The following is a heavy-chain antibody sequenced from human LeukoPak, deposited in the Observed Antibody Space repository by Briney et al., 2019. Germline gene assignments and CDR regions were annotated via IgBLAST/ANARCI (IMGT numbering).Heavy chain of an antibody. CDR2: ISSSGSTI. CDR1: GFTFSDYY. CDR3: AKNYLAAGVDWFDP. Sequence: GGSLRLSCAASGFTFSDYYMSWIPPAPGKGLEWVSYISSSGSTIYYADSVKGRFTISRDNAKNSLYLQMNSLRAEDTAVYYCAKNYLAAGVDWFDPWGQGTLVTVSS. D-gene: IGHD6-13*01. V-gene: IGHV3-11*01. J-gene: IGHJ5*02.